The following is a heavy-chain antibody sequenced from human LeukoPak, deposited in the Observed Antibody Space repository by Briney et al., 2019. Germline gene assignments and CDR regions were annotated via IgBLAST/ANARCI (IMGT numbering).Heavy chain of an antibody. CDR2: IYSGGST. V-gene: IGHV3-53*01. CDR1: GFTVSSNY. J-gene: IGHJ6*04. D-gene: IGHD2-2*01. Sequence: GGSLRLSCAASGFTVSSNYMSWVRQAPGKGLEWVSVIYSGGSTCYADSVKGRFTISRDNSKNTLYLQMNSLRAEDTAVYYCARASSTSAFSGMDVWGKGTTVTVSS. CDR3: ARASSTSAFSGMDV.